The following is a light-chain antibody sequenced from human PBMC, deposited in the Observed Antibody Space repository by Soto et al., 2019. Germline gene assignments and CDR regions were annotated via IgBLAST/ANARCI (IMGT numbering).Light chain of an antibody. V-gene: IGKV1-5*03. CDR3: QQYNSQSYT. Sequence: DIQMTQSPSTLSASVRDRVTITCRASQSISSWLAWYQQKPGKAPKLLIYKASSLESGVPSRFSGSGSGTEFTLTISSLQPDDFATYYCQQYNSQSYTFGQGTKVDIK. CDR1: QSISSW. CDR2: KAS. J-gene: IGKJ2*01.